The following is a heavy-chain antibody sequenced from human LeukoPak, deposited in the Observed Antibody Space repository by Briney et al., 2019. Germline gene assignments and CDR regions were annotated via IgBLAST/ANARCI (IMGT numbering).Heavy chain of an antibody. Sequence: PGGSLRLSCAASGFTFSSYAMSWVRQAPGKGLEWVSAISGSGGSTYYADSVKGRFTISRDNAKNSLYLQLNSLRADDTAVYYCARLPGTTGFDYWGQGTLVTVTS. D-gene: IGHD1-1*01. J-gene: IGHJ4*02. CDR1: GFTFSSYA. V-gene: IGHV3-23*01. CDR3: ARLPGTTGFDY. CDR2: ISGSGGST.